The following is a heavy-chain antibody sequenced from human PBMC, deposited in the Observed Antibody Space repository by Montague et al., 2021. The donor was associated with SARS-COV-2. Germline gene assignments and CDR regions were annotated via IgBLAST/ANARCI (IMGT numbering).Heavy chain of an antibody. Sequence: SLRLSCAASGFTVSSNYMSWVRQAPGKGLEWVSVIYSGGSTCYADSVKGRFTISRDNSKNTLYLQMNSLRAEDTAVYYCVRGAGWLLAATPYFDFWGQGTLVTVSS. J-gene: IGHJ4*02. CDR1: GFTVSSNY. CDR3: VRGAGWLLAATPYFDF. D-gene: IGHD2-15*01. V-gene: IGHV3-66*01. CDR2: IYSGGST.